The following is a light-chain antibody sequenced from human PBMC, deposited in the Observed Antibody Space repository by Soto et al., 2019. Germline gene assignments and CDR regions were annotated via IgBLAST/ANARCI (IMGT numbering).Light chain of an antibody. CDR2: DVS. V-gene: IGLV2-14*01. Sequence: QSALTQPASVSGSPGQSIPISCTGTSSDVGGYNYVSWYQQHPGKAPKLMIYDVSNRPSGVSNRFSGSKSSNTASLTISGLQAEDEADYYCSSYTSSSTLVVFGGGTKLTVL. J-gene: IGLJ2*01. CDR1: SSDVGGYNY. CDR3: SSYTSSSTLVV.